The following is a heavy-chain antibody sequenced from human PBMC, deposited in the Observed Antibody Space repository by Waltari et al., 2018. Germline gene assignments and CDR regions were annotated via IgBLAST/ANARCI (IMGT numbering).Heavy chain of an antibody. Sequence: QLQLQESGPGLVKPSETLSLTCTVSGGSISSSSYYWGWIRQPPGKGLEWIGSIYYSGSTYSNPSLKSRVTISVDTSKNQFSLKLSSVTAADTAVYYCASTLLLWFGELFGYFDYWGQGTLVTVSS. CDR2: IYYSGST. J-gene: IGHJ4*02. V-gene: IGHV4-39*01. D-gene: IGHD3-10*01. CDR3: ASTLLLWFGELFGYFDY. CDR1: GGSISSSSYY.